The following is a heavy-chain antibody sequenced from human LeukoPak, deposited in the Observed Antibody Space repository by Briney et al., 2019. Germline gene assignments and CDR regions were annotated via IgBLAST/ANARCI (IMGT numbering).Heavy chain of an antibody. V-gene: IGHV3-23*01. Sequence: QPGGSLRLSCAASGFTFSSYGMSWVRQAPGKGLEWVSAISGSGGSTYYADSVKGRFTISRDNAKNSLYLQMNSLRAEDTAVYYCARRLRRNYFDYWGQGTLVTVSS. CDR3: ARRLRRNYFDY. CDR1: GFTFSSYG. CDR2: ISGSGGST. J-gene: IGHJ4*02. D-gene: IGHD4-17*01.